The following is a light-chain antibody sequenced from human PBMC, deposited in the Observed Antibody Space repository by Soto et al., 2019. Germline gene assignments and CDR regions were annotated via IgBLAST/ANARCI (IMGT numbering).Light chain of an antibody. V-gene: IGKV2-28*01. CDR3: MQALQTPWT. CDR1: QSLLHSNGYNY. CDR2: LGS. J-gene: IGKJ1*01. Sequence: DIVMTQSPLSLPVTPGEPASISCRSSQSLLHSNGYNYLDWYLQKPGQSPQLLICLGSHRASGVPDRFSGSGSGTDFPLKISRVEAEDVGVYYCMQALQTPWTFGQGTKVDIK.